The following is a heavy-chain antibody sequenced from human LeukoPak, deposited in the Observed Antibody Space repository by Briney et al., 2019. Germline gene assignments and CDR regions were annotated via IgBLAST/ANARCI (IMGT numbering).Heavy chain of an antibody. CDR3: ARGRGVRGPLDY. J-gene: IGHJ4*02. CDR2: INHSGST. D-gene: IGHD3-10*01. CDR1: GGSFSGYY. V-gene: IGHV4-34*01. Sequence: SETLSLTCAVYGGSFSGYYWSWIRQPPGKGLEWIGEINHSGSTNYNPSLKSRVTISVDTSKNQFSLKLSSVTAADTAVYYCARGRGVRGPLDYWSQGTLVTVSS.